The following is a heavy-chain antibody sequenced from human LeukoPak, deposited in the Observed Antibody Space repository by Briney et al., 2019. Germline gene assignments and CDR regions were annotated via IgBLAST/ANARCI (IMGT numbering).Heavy chain of an antibody. V-gene: IGHV3-21*01. D-gene: IGHD4-11*01. CDR3: ARALRDYKGFDP. CDR2: ISSSSSYI. CDR1: GFTFSSYS. Sequence: GGSLRLSCAASGFTFSSYSMNWVRQAPGKGLEWVSSISSSSSYIYYADSVKGRFTISTDNAKNSLYLQMNSLRAEDTAVYYCARALRDYKGFDPWGQGTLVTVSS. J-gene: IGHJ5*02.